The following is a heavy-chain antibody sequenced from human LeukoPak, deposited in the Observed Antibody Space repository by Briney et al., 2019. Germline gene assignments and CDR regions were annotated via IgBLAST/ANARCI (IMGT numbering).Heavy chain of an antibody. Sequence: GGSLRLSCAASGFTFSSYSMNWVRQAPGKGLEWVSYISSSSSTIYYADSVKGRFTISRDNSKNTLYLQMNSLRAEDTAVYYCATGVHGIAAAGDYYFDYWGQGTLVTVSS. CDR1: GFTFSSYS. V-gene: IGHV3-48*01. CDR2: ISSSSSTI. CDR3: ATGVHGIAAAGDYYFDY. D-gene: IGHD6-13*01. J-gene: IGHJ4*02.